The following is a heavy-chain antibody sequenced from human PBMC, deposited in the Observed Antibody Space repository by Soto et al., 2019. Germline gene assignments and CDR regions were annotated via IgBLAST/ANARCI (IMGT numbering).Heavy chain of an antibody. CDR1: GFTFSSYG. CDR2: ISYDGSST. D-gene: IGHD1-7*01. CDR3: ARSGDSYNWNYGRAFDI. J-gene: IGHJ3*02. Sequence: PGGSLRLSCAASGFTFSSYGMHWVRQAPGKGLEWVAVISYDGSSTSYADSVKGRFTISRDNAKNTLYLQMNSLRAEDTAVYYCARSGDSYNWNYGRAFDIWGQGTMVTVSS. V-gene: IGHV3-30*03.